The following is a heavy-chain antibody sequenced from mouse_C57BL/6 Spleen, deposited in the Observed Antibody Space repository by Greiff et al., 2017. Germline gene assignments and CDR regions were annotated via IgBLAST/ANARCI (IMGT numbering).Heavy chain of an antibody. CDR2: ISSGSSTI. D-gene: IGHD2-4*01. V-gene: IGHV5-17*01. CDR1: GFTFSDYG. Sequence: DVQLVESGGGLVKPGGSLTLSCAASGFTFSDYGMHWVRQAPEKGLEWVAYISSGSSTIYYADTVKGRFTISRDNAKNTLFLQMTSLRSEDTAMYYCARRDYDYFDYWGQGTTLTVSS. J-gene: IGHJ2*01. CDR3: ARRDYDYFDY.